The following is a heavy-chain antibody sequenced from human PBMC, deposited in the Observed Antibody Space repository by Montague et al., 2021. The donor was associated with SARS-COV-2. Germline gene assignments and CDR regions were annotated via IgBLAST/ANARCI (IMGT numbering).Heavy chain of an antibody. CDR2: TYYRSKWYN. V-gene: IGHV6-1*01. CDR1: GDSVSSNSAA. CDR3: ARGLWFGELLSLYHYYGMDV. J-gene: IGHJ6*02. D-gene: IGHD3-10*01. Sequence: CAISGDSVSSNSAAWNWIRQSPSRGLEWLGRTYYRSKWYNDYAVSVKSRITINPDTSKNQFSLQLNSVTPEDTAVYYCARGLWFGELLSLYHYYGMDVWGQGTTVTVSS.